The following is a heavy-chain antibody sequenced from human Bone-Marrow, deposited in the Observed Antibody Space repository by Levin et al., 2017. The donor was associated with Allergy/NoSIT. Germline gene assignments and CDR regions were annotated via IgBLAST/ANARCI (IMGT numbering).Heavy chain of an antibody. Sequence: SQTLSLTCSVSGGSISSSSYYWGWIRQPPGKGLEWIGSIYYSGSTYYNPSLKSRVTISVDTSKNQFSLKLSSVTAADTAVYYCARQIRTTGTTSHYYYYMDVWGKGTTVTVSS. CDR2: IYYSGST. D-gene: IGHD1-1*01. V-gene: IGHV4-39*01. CDR3: ARQIRTTGTTSHYYYYMDV. CDR1: GGSISSSSYY. J-gene: IGHJ6*03.